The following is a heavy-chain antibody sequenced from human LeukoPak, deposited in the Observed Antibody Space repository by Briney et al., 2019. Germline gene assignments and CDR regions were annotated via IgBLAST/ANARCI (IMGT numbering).Heavy chain of an antibody. J-gene: IGHJ5*02. CDR3: VRGPYGASISKWFDP. Sequence: SETLSLTCTVSGGSISSYYWSWIRQPPGKGLEWIGYIHYSGSTNYNPSLKSRVTISVDTSRNQLSLQLSSVTTADTAVYYCVRGPYGASISKWFDPWGQGTLVIVSS. CDR2: IHYSGST. V-gene: IGHV4-59*01. D-gene: IGHD4/OR15-4a*01. CDR1: GGSISSYY.